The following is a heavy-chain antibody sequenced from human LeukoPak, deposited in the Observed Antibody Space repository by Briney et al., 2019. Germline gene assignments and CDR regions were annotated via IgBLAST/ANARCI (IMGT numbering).Heavy chain of an antibody. J-gene: IGHJ3*02. CDR2: IIPIFGTA. Sequence: SVKVSCKASGGTFSSYAISWVRQAPGQGLEWMGGIIPIFGTANYAQKFQGRVTITADESTSTAYMELSSPRSEDTAVYYCARDPDGYQAFDIWGQGTMVTVSS. CDR3: ARDPDGYQAFDI. CDR1: GGTFSSYA. D-gene: IGHD5-24*01. V-gene: IGHV1-69*13.